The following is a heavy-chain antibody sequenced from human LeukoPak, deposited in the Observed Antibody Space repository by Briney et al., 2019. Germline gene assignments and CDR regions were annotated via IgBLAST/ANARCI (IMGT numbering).Heavy chain of an antibody. CDR3: ARDSRSDYGDYLYYFDY. V-gene: IGHV3-7*01. J-gene: IGHJ4*02. D-gene: IGHD4-17*01. CDR1: GFTFNSHW. CDR2: IKQDGSEK. Sequence: GGSLRLSCAASGFTFNSHWMSWVRQAPGKGLEWVANIKQDGSEKYYVDSVKGRFTISRDNAKNSMSLQINSLRAEDTAVYYCARDSRSDYGDYLYYFDYWGQGTLVTVSS.